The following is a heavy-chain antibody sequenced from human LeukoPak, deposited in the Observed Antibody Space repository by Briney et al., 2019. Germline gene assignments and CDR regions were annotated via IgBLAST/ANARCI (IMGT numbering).Heavy chain of an antibody. J-gene: IGHJ4*02. V-gene: IGHV3-30-3*01. CDR2: ISYDGSNK. D-gene: IGHD5/OR15-5a*01. Sequence: GGSLRLSCAASGFTFSNYVIHWVRQAPGKGLEWVAVISYDGSNKYYADSVKGRFTISRDNSKNTLYLQMNSLRAEDTAVYYCARQKYLRGPDVEYFDYWGQGTLVTVSS. CDR1: GFTFSNYV. CDR3: ARQKYLRGPDVEYFDY.